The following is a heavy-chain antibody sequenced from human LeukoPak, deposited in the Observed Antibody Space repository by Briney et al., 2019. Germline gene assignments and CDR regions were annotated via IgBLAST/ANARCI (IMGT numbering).Heavy chain of an antibody. Sequence: SETLSLTCTVSGGSISSTSYFWGWICQPPGKGLEWIGSIYYSGSTYYNPSLKSRVTISVDTSKNHFSLKLSSVTAADTAVYYCASSGWYEGGVYWGQGTLVTVSS. CDR1: GGSISSTSYF. V-gene: IGHV4-39*02. CDR3: ASSGWYEGGVY. CDR2: IYYSGST. D-gene: IGHD6-19*01. J-gene: IGHJ4*02.